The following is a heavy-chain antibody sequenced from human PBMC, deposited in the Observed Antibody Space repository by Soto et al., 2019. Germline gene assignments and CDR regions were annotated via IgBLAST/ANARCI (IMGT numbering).Heavy chain of an antibody. D-gene: IGHD6-19*01. V-gene: IGHV1-18*01. CDR1: GYTFTSYG. Sequence: ASVKVSCKASGYTFTSYGISWVRQAPGQGLEWMGWISAYNGNTNYAQKLQGRVTMTTDTSTSTAYMELRSLRSDDTAVYYCARFLYSSGWYRNRYYYYYMDVWDKGTTVTVSS. CDR2: ISAYNGNT. CDR3: ARFLYSSGWYRNRYYYYYMDV. J-gene: IGHJ6*03.